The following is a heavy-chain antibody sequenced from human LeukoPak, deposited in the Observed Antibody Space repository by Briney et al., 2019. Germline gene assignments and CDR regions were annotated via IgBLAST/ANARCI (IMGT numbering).Heavy chain of an antibody. CDR2: ISGSGGST. J-gene: IGHJ4*02. V-gene: IGHV3-23*01. Sequence: GGSLRLSCAASGFTFSSYAMSWVRQAPGKGLEWVSAISGSGGSTYYADSVKGRFTISRDNSKNTLYLQMNSLRAEDTAVYYCAEDASPYRRGAYCGGDCYLLEFDYWGQGTLVTVSS. CDR1: GFTFSSYA. D-gene: IGHD2-21*01. CDR3: AEDASPYRRGAYCGGDCYLLEFDY.